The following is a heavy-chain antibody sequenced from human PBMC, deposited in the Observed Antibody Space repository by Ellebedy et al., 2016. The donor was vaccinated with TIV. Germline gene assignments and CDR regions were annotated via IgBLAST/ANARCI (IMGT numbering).Heavy chain of an antibody. Sequence: GESLKISCAASGFTVSSNYMRWVRQAPGKGLEWVSVIYSDGSTYYADSVKVRFTISRDNSKNTLYLQMNSLRAEDTAVYYCARENPPRDFDLWGRGTLVSVSS. CDR1: GFTVSSNY. CDR3: ARENPPRDFDL. J-gene: IGHJ2*01. CDR2: IYSDGST. V-gene: IGHV3-66*01.